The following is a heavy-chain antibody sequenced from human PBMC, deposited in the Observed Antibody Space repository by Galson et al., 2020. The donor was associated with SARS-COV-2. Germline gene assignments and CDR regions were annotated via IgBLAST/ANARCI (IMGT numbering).Heavy chain of an antibody. CDR2: ISYDGSNK. J-gene: IGHJ4*02. Sequence: GGSLRLSCAASGFTFSSYAMHWVRQAPGKGLEWVAVISYDGSNKYYADSVKGRFTISRDNSKNTLYLQMNSLRAEDTAVYYCARDHYDYVWGSYRYGVWGQGTQVTVS. V-gene: IGHV3-30*01. CDR1: GFTFSSYA. D-gene: IGHD3-16*02. CDR3: ARDHYDYVWGSYRYGV.